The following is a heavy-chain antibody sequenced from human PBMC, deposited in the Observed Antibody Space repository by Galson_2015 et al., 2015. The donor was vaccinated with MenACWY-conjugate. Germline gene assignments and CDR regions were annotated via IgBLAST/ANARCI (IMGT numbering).Heavy chain of an antibody. CDR3: AKISGYYDGSGFPVGAFDI. V-gene: IGHV3-23*01. CDR2: ISGITNTT. CDR1: GFNFNNYV. J-gene: IGHJ3*02. D-gene: IGHD3-22*01. Sequence: SLRLSCASSGFNFNNYVMNWVRQAPGKGLEWVSTISGITNTTYYADSVRGRFTISRDTSKSTMNLQMNSLRAEDSAIYYCAKISGYYDGSGFPVGAFDIWGQGTLVTVSS.